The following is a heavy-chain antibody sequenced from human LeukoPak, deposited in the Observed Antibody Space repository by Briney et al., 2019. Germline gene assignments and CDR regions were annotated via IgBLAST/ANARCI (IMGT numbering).Heavy chain of an antibody. V-gene: IGHV1-3*01. J-gene: IGHJ4*02. CDR3: ARGAEDIVATITSYYFDY. CDR2: INAGNGNT. D-gene: IGHD5-12*01. Sequence: ASVKVSCKASGYTFTSYAMHWVRQAPGQRLEWMGWINAGNGNTKYSQKFQGRVTITRDTSASTAYMELSSLRSEDTAVYYCARGAEDIVATITSYYFDYWGQGTLVTVSS. CDR1: GYTFTSYA.